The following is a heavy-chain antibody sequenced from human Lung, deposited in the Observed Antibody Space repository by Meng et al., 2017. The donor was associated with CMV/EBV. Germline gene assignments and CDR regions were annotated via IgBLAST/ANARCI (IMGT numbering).Heavy chain of an antibody. D-gene: IGHD3-10*01. CDR1: GGSISSSNW. CDR3: TREKTYYYRSGIPHYYYYGVDV. J-gene: IGHJ6*02. CDR2: NYHSGST. Sequence: GSLRLXCAVSGGSISSSNWWSWVRQPPGKGLEWIGENYHSGSTNYNPPLKSRVTISVDKSKNQSPLKLSSVTAADTAVYYCTREKTYYYRSGIPHYYYYGVDVWXQGTXVTVSS. V-gene: IGHV4-4*02.